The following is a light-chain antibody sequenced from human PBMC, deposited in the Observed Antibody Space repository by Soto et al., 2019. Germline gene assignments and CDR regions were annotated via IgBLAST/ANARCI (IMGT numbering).Light chain of an antibody. CDR2: VAS. J-gene: IGKJ4*01. CDR1: QSVSRSY. Sequence: EIVLTQTPVTLSFSLEVRSNLSCRASQSVSRSYLAWYQQKPGQAPRLLIYVASSRATGIPDRFSGSGSGTDFTLTIRRLEPEDFAVYYCQQYGSSPLTFGGGTKVDIK. CDR3: QQYGSSPLT. V-gene: IGKV3-20*01.